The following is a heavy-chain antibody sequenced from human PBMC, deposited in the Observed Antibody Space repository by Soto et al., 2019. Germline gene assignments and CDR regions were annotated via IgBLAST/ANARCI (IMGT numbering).Heavy chain of an antibody. CDR3: ARDHRYYYDSSGYPGIY. CDR2: ISAYNGNT. Sequence: SVEVSSKASCYTFTSYGISWVRQAPVQGLEWMGWISAYNGNTNYAQKLQGRVTMTTDTSTSTAYMELRSLRSDDTAVYYCARDHRYYYDSSGYPGIYWGQGTLVTVYS. V-gene: IGHV1-18*04. J-gene: IGHJ4*02. CDR1: CYTFTSYG. D-gene: IGHD3-22*01.